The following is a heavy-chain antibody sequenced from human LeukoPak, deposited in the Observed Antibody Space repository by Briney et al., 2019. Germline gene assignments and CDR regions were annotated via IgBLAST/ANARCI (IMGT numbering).Heavy chain of an antibody. J-gene: IGHJ5*02. CDR1: GGSISFNNW. V-gene: IGHV4-4*02. CDR3: ARSGDYRFDP. D-gene: IGHD7-27*01. CDR2: IYHSGST. Sequence: SETLSLTCAVSGGSISFNNWWSWVRQPPGKGLEWIGEIYHSGSTNYNPSLKSRVTISVDKSRNQFSLKLSSVTAADTAVYYCARSGDYRFDPWGQGTLVTVFS.